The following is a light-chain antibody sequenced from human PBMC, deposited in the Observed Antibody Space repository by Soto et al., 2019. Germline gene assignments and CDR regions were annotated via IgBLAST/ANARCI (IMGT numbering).Light chain of an antibody. Sequence: EIVLTQSPGTLSLSPGERATLSCRASQSVSSSYLAWYQQKPGQAPRLLIYGASSRATGIPDRFSGSGSGKDFTLTIRRLEPEDFAVSYCQQYGSSRGFTFGPGTKVDIK. CDR2: GAS. J-gene: IGKJ3*01. V-gene: IGKV3-20*01. CDR3: QQYGSSRGFT. CDR1: QSVSSSY.